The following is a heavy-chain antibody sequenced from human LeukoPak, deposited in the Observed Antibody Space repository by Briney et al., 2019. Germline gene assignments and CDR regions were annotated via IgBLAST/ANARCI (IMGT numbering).Heavy chain of an antibody. CDR1: GGSISLYY. V-gene: IGHV4-4*08. Sequence: PSETLSLTCVVSGGSISLYYWSWIRQSPGKGLEWIGRIYTSGSTNYNPSLKSRVTISVDTSKNQFSLKLSSVTAADTAVYYCASAGDYYDSSGPDYWGQGTLVTVSS. D-gene: IGHD3-22*01. CDR3: ASAGDYYDSSGPDY. CDR2: IYTSGST. J-gene: IGHJ4*02.